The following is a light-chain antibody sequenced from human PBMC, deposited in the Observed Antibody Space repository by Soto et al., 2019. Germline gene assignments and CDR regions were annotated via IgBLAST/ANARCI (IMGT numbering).Light chain of an antibody. Sequence: PGERATLSCRASQSVSSYLAWYQQKPGQAPRLLIYDASNRATGIPARFSGSGSGTDFTLTISSLEPEDFAVYYCQQRSNWPMYTFGQGTKLEIK. CDR1: QSVSSY. CDR2: DAS. J-gene: IGKJ2*01. CDR3: QQRSNWPMYT. V-gene: IGKV3-11*01.